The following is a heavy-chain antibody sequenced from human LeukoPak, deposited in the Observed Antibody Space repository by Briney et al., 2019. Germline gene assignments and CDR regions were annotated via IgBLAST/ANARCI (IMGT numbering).Heavy chain of an antibody. D-gene: IGHD2-15*01. J-gene: IGHJ5*02. V-gene: IGHV1-18*01. CDR2: IRPYNGNT. CDR3: ARGGVGHCSGGSCPTSWFDP. CDR1: GYAFTNFG. Sequence: ASVKVSCKASGYAFTNFGISWVRQAPGQGLEWMGWIRPYNGNTDYPQKVRGRVTMTTDTSTRTAYMELRSLRSDDTAVYYCARGGVGHCSGGSCPTSWFDPWGQGTLVTVSS.